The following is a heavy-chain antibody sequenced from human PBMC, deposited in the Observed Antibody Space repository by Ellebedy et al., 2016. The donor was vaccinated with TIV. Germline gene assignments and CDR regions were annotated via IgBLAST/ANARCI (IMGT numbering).Heavy chain of an antibody. CDR1: GFSFSSYS. V-gene: IGHV3-21*04. J-gene: IGHJ4*02. CDR2: ISSSSSYI. D-gene: IGHD6-19*01. Sequence: GESLKISCAASGFSFSSYSMNWVRQAPGKGLEWVSSISSSSSYIYYADSVKGRFTISSDNAKNSLYLQMNSLRAEDMALYYCAKDMWQWLAGGIDYWGQGTLVTVSS. CDR3: AKDMWQWLAGGIDY.